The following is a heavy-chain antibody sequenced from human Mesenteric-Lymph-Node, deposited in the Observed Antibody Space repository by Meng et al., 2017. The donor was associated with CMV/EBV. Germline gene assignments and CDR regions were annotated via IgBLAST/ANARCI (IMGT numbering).Heavy chain of an antibody. D-gene: IGHD1-26*01. Sequence: SGGSLSSGGYYWSWIRQHPGKGLEWIGYIYYSGSTYYNPSLKSRVNMSIDTSKNQFSLKLSSVTAADTAVYYCARGLGGSYYGPFDYWGQGTLVTVSS. CDR3: ARGLGGSYYGPFDY. CDR1: GGSLSSGGYY. J-gene: IGHJ4*02. CDR2: IYYSGST. V-gene: IGHV4-31*02.